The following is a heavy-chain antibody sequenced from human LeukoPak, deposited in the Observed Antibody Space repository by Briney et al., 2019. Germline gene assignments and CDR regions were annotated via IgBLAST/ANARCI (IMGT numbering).Heavy chain of an antibody. D-gene: IGHD5-12*01. CDR3: TRGLMGYTGYDDY. V-gene: IGHV3-49*04. CDR1: GFTFGDYA. Sequence: GRSLRLSCTTSGFTFGDYAMSWVRQAPGKGLEWVGFTRSKTYGGTTEYAASVKGRFTISRDDSKSIAYLQMNSLRTEDTAVYYCTRGLMGYTGYDDYWGQGTLVTVSS. CDR2: TRSKTYGGTT. J-gene: IGHJ4*02.